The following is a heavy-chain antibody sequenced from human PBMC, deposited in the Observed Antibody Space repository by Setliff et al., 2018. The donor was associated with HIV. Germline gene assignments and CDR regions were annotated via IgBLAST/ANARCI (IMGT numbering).Heavy chain of an antibody. CDR3: AREPRVRGTLDF. J-gene: IGHJ4*02. CDR1: GASIRSQF. D-gene: IGHD2-15*01. CDR2: VYSSGNT. V-gene: IGHV4-4*07. Sequence: SETLSLTCFVSGASIRSQFWSWIRQPAGKGLEGIGRVYSSGNTNYNPSFKSRVTMSVDTSKNQFSLNLNSVTAADTAVYYCAREPRVRGTLDFWGQGTLVTVSS.